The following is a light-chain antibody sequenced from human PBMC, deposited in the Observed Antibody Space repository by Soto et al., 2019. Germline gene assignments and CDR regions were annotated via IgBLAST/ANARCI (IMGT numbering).Light chain of an antibody. Sequence: DIQMTPSPSSLSASVGDRVTITCQASHDIRKYLNWYQQKPGKAPRLLIYDASNTEKGVPSRFTGSGSGTDFILTISSLQPEDIAAYYCQQYENFPITFGQGTRLETK. CDR2: DAS. J-gene: IGKJ5*01. CDR3: QQYENFPIT. V-gene: IGKV1-33*01. CDR1: HDIRKY.